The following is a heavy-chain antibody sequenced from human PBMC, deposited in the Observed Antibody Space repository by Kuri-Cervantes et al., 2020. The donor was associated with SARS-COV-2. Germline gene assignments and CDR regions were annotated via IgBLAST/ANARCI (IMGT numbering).Heavy chain of an antibody. D-gene: IGHD6-13*01. CDR1: GFTFSSNS. Sequence: GESLKISCVASGFTFSSNSMNWVRQAPGKGLEWVSVIYSGGSTYYADSVKGRFTISRDNSKNTLYLQMNSLRAEDTAVYYCARWGGSSWYQKYYYYMDVWGKGTTVTVSS. V-gene: IGHV3-53*01. J-gene: IGHJ6*03. CDR3: ARWGGSSWYQKYYYYMDV. CDR2: IYSGGST.